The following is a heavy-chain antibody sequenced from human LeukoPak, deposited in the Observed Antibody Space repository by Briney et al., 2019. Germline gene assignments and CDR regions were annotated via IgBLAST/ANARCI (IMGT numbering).Heavy chain of an antibody. D-gene: IGHD6-19*01. CDR1: GYTFTSYG. V-gene: IGHV1-18*01. J-gene: IGHJ4*02. CDR2: ISAYNGNT. Sequence: GASVKVSCNASGYTFTSYGLTWVRQAPGQGLEWMGWISAYNGNTNYAQKLQGRVTMTTDTSTSTAYMELRSLRSDDTAVYYCARVTPVAGTWDGGFDYWGQGTLVTVSS. CDR3: ARVTPVAGTWDGGFDY.